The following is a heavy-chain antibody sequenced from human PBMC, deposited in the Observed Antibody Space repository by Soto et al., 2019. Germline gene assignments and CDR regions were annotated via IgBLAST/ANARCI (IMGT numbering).Heavy chain of an antibody. J-gene: IGHJ6*02. V-gene: IGHV3-48*02. CDR1: GFTFRSYS. Sequence: GGSLRLSCAASGFTFRSYSMNCVRQAPGKGLEWVSYISSSSSTIYYADSVKGRFTISRDNAKNSLYLQMNSLRDEDTAVYYCARVGYCSGGSCPSDYYYGMDVWGQGTTVTVSS. CDR3: ARVGYCSGGSCPSDYYYGMDV. CDR2: ISSSSSTI. D-gene: IGHD2-15*01.